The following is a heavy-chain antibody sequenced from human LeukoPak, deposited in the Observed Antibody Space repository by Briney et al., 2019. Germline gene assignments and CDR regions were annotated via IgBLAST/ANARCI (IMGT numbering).Heavy chain of an antibody. CDR2: IYYSGST. CDR3: YGSGSRVDY. D-gene: IGHD3-10*01. Sequence: SETLSLTCSVSGGSIRSYYWSWIRQPPGKGLEWIGYIYYSGSTNYNPSLKSRVTISVDTSKNQFSLKLSSVTAADTAVYYCYGSGSRVDYWGQGTLVTVSS. J-gene: IGHJ4*02. V-gene: IGHV4-59*01. CDR1: GGSIRSYY.